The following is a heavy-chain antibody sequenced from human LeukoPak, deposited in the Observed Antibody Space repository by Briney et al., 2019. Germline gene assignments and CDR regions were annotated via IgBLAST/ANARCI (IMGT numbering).Heavy chain of an antibody. CDR2: LYTSGST. J-gene: IGHJ4*02. CDR3: ARGTVTTLFDY. Sequence: PSGTLSLTCFVTGGSISYYYWSWIRQPAGKGLEWIGRLYTSGSTDYNPSLKSRVTMSVDTSKNQFSLKLRSVTAADTAVYYCARGTVTTLFDYCGQGTLVTVSS. CDR1: GGSISYYY. D-gene: IGHD4-17*01. V-gene: IGHV4-4*07.